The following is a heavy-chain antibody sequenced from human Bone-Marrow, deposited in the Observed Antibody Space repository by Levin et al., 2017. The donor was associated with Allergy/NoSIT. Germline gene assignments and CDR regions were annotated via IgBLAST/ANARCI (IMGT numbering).Heavy chain of an antibody. V-gene: IGHV1-2*02. J-gene: IGHJ4*02. D-gene: IGHD6-13*01. CDR2: IDPTRGDT. Sequence: ASVKVSCTVSGYTFTDYFIHWVRQTPGQGLEWIGWIDPTRGDTKFAEKFHARVVLTRNSSISTVYMELGRLRSDDTALYYCARGGTSSNDYWGQGTLVTVSS. CDR1: GYTFTDYF. CDR3: ARGGTSSNDY.